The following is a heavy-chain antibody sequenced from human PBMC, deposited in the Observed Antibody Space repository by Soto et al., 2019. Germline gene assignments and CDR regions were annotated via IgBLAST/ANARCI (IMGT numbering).Heavy chain of an antibody. CDR2: ISAYNGNT. CDR1: GYTFTSYG. CDR3: GGAYYVFWSGYYPWFAP. V-gene: IGHV1-18*01. D-gene: IGHD3-3*01. J-gene: IGHJ5*02. Sequence: QVQLVQSGAEVKKPGASVKVSCKASGYTFTSYGISWVRQAPGQGLEWMGWISAYNGNTNYAQKLQGRVTMTTDTPTSTAKGELRSLRSDTTAVYSCGGAYYVFWSGYYPWFAPGGQGTRVTVSS.